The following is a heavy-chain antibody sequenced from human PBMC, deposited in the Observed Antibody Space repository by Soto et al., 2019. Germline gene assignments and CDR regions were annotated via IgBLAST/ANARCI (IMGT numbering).Heavy chain of an antibody. Sequence: PSETLSLTCTVSGGSISSYYWSWIRQPPGRGLEWIGYIYYSGSTNYNPSIKSRVTISVDTSKNQFSLKLSSVTAADTAVYYCARGYVVVPAAIARYYYGMDVWGQGTTVTVSS. CDR3: ARGYVVVPAAIARYYYGMDV. CDR1: GGSISSYY. D-gene: IGHD2-2*01. J-gene: IGHJ6*02. CDR2: IYYSGST. V-gene: IGHV4-59*01.